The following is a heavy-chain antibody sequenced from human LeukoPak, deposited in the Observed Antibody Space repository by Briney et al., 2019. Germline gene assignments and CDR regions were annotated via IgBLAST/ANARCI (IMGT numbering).Heavy chain of an antibody. V-gene: IGHV3-74*01. Sequence: GGSLRLSCAASGFTLTEYWMHWVSHGPGKGLVWVSGIRSDGITTTYADSVKGRFTMSRDNTKNTLFLQMNSLRAEDTAMYYCGRLGGSGTYSNVGYWGQGTLVTVSS. CDR3: GRLGGSGTYSNVGY. CDR1: GFTLTEYW. D-gene: IGHD3-10*01. CDR2: IRSDGITT. J-gene: IGHJ4*02.